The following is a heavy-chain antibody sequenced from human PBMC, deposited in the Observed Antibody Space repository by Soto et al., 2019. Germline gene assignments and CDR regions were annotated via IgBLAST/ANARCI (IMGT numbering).Heavy chain of an antibody. V-gene: IGHV3-43*01. Sequence: GGSLRLSCAASGFTFDDYTMHWVRQAPGKGLEWVSLISWDGGSTYYADSVKGRFTISRDNSKNSLYLQMNSLRTEDTALYYCAKEEYSSSWSTYDYWGQGTLVTVSS. D-gene: IGHD6-13*01. J-gene: IGHJ4*02. CDR1: GFTFDDYT. CDR2: ISWDGGST. CDR3: AKEEYSSSWSTYDY.